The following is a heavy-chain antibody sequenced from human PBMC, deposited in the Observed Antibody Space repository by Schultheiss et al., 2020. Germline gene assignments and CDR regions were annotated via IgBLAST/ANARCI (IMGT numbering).Heavy chain of an antibody. Sequence: SETLSLTCAVSGGSISSSNWWSWVRQPPGKGLEWIGEINHSRSTNYNPSLKSRVTISVDTSKNQFSLKLSSVTAADTAVYYCARDSGIAVYFDYWGQGTLVTVSS. V-gene: IGHV4-4*02. CDR1: GGSISSSNW. CDR3: ARDSGIAVYFDY. D-gene: IGHD6-19*01. CDR2: INHSRST. J-gene: IGHJ4*02.